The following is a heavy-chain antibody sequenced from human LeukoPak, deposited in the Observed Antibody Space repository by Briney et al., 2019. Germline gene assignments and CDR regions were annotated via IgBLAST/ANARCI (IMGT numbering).Heavy chain of an antibody. CDR3: AKDPRRTLITMVRGAPGY. Sequence: PGGSLRLSCAASGFTFSSYGMSWVRQAPGKGLEWVSAISGSGGSTYYADSVKGRFTISRDNSKNTLYLQMNSLRAEDTAVYYCAKDPRRTLITMVRGAPGYWGQGTLVTVSS. V-gene: IGHV3-23*01. CDR1: GFTFSSYG. D-gene: IGHD3-10*01. CDR2: ISGSGGST. J-gene: IGHJ4*02.